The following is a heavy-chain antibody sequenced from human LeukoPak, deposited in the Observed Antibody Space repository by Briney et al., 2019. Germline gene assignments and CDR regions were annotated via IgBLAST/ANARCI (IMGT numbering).Heavy chain of an antibody. V-gene: IGHV1-2*02. CDR3: ARRVERYCQGDDWYYFDY. CDR2: INPNSGGT. D-gene: IGHD3-3*01. J-gene: IGHJ4*02. CDR1: GYTFTGYY. Sequence: ASVKVSCKASGYTFTGYYMHWVRQAPGQGLEWMGWINPNSGGTNYAQKFQGRVTMTRDTSISTAYMELSRLRSDDTAVYYCARRVERYCQGDDWYYFDYWGQGTLVTVPS.